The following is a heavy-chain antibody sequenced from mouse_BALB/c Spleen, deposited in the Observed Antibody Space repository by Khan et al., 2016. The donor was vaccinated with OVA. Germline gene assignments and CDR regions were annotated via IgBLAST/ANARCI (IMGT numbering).Heavy chain of an antibody. V-gene: IGHV1-4*01. CDR1: GYTFTSYT. CDR3: VRDDACERDDDWFAY. J-gene: IGHJ3*01. CDR2: INPSNGYT. D-gene: IGHD2-14*01. Sequence: QVQLQQSGAELARPGASVKMSCKASGYTFTSYTIHWIKKRPGKGLEWIGYINPSNGYTNYNHKFKDKATLTTDKSSTTAYLQLSSLTSDDIAIYDCVRDDACERDDDWFAYWGQGTLVTVSA.